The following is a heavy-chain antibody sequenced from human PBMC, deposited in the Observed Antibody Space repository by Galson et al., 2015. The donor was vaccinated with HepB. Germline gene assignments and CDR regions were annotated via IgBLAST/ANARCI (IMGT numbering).Heavy chain of an antibody. CDR3: ARAGRFLEWLPNPDY. CDR1: GFTFSSYS. Sequence: SLRLSCAASGFTFSSYSMNWVRQAPGKGLEWVSYISSSSSTIYYADSVKGRFTISRDNAKNSLYLQMNSLRAEDTAAYYCARAGRFLEWLPNPDYWGQGTLVTVSS. CDR2: ISSSSSTI. D-gene: IGHD3-3*01. J-gene: IGHJ4*02. V-gene: IGHV3-48*01.